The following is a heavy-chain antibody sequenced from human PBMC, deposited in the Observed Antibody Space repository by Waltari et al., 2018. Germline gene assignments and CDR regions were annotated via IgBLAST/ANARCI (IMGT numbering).Heavy chain of an antibody. CDR3: ARGLPSETYYFDF. Sequence: QVQLVQSGPEVKKPGSSVKVSCKASAGTFSTYGISWVRQAPGQGLEWMGGIIPVFPTTNYAQKFQDRVTISADRSTSTAYMELRSLRPEDTAVYYCARGLPSETYYFDFWGQGTLVTVAS. CDR2: IIPVFPTT. CDR1: AGTFSTYG. V-gene: IGHV1-69*06. J-gene: IGHJ4*02. D-gene: IGHD2-15*01.